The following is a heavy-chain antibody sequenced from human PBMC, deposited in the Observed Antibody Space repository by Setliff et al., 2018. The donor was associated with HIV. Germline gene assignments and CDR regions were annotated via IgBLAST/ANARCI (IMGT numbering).Heavy chain of an antibody. Sequence: ASVKVSCKASGYTFTDYYFHWVRQAPGQGLELMGGIIPIFGTANYAQNFQGRVTMTRDTSTSTVYMELSSLRSEDTAVYYCARGGQYSGSYLPRDYYMDVWGKGTTVTVSS. V-gene: IGHV1-46*01. CDR1: GYTFTDYY. D-gene: IGHD1-26*01. CDR3: ARGGQYSGSYLPRDYYMDV. J-gene: IGHJ6*03. CDR2: IIPIFGTA.